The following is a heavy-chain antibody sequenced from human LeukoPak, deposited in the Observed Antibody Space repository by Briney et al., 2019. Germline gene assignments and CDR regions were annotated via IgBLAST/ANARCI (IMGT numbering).Heavy chain of an antibody. CDR1: GGSISSSSYY. CDR2: IYYSGST. V-gene: IGHV4-39*07. D-gene: IGHD1-26*01. J-gene: IGHJ5*02. CDR3: ASSGSFGNWFDP. Sequence: PSETLSLTCTVSGGSISSSSYYWGWIRQPPGKGLEWIGSIYYSGSTYYNPSLKSRVTISVGTSKNQFSLKLSSVTAADTAVYYCASSGSFGNWFDPWGQGTLVTVSS.